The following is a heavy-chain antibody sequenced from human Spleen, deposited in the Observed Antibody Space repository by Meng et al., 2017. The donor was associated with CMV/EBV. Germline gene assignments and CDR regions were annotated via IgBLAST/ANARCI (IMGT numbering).Heavy chain of an antibody. CDR1: GFIFDDYV. V-gene: IGHV3-9*01. Sequence: GGSLRLSCAASGFIFDDYVMHWVRQLPGKGLEWVSGISTSSDEVGYGDSVKGRFTISRDNAKKSLYLQMDSLRAEDTALYYCVKDPSSNYYRSGHYFDSWGQGTLVTVSS. D-gene: IGHD3-10*01. CDR3: VKDPSSNYYRSGHYFDS. CDR2: ISTSSDEV. J-gene: IGHJ4*02.